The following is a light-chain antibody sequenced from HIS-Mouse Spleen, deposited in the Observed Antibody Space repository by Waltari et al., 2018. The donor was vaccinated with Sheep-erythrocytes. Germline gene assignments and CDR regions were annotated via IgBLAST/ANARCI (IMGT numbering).Light chain of an antibody. CDR3: QQYYSTPFT. CDR1: QSVLYSSNNKNY. Sequence: DIVMTQSPDSLAVCLGERGTINCKSSQSVLYSSNNKNYLAWYQQKPGQPPKLLIYWASTRESGVPDRFSGSGSGTDFTLTISSLQAEDVAVYYCQQYYSTPFTFGPGTKVDIK. CDR2: WAS. J-gene: IGKJ3*01. V-gene: IGKV4-1*01.